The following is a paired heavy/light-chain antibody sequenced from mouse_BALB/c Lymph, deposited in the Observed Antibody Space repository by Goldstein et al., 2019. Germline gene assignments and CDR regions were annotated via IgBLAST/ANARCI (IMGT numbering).Light chain of an antibody. CDR2: GIS. CDR3: QQRSSYPPT. CDR1: SSVSY. Sequence: EILLTQSPAIIAASPGEKVTITCSASSSVSYMNWYQQKPGSSPKIWIYGISNLASGVPARFSGSGSGTSFSFTINSMEAEDVATYYCQQRSSYPPTFGGGTKLEIK. V-gene: IGKV4-90*01. J-gene: IGKJ1*01.
Heavy chain of an antibody. CDR3: ARREALYYAMDY. CDR2: IDPYYGGT. J-gene: IGHJ4*01. V-gene: IGHV1-39*01. Sequence: EVQLQQSGPELEKPGASVKISCKASGYSFTGYNMNWVKQSNGKSLEWIGNIDPYYGGTSYNQKFKGKATLTIDKSSNTAYMQLKSLTSEDSAVYYCARREALYYAMDYWGQGTSVTVSS. CDR1: GYSFTGYN.